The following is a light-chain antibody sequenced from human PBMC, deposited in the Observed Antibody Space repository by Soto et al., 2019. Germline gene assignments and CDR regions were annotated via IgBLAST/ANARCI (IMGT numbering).Light chain of an antibody. CDR3: HHYNNWPHT. CDR1: QSVASN. J-gene: IGKJ4*01. CDR2: GAS. V-gene: IGKV3-15*01. Sequence: DIVMTQSPATLSVSPGKRATLSCRASQSVASNLAWYQQRPGQAPRLLICGASTRATGVPVRFSGSGSGTEFTLTISSLQSEDFAVYYCHHYNNWPHTFGGGTKVEIK.